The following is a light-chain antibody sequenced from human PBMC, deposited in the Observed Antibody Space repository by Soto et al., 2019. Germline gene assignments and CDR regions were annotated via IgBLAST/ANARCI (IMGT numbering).Light chain of an antibody. V-gene: IGLV2-23*01. CDR2: EGT. CDR3: CSFSRSRTLL. J-gene: IGLJ2*01. CDR1: SSDVGSYNL. Sequence: QSALTQPASVSGSPGQSITISCTGTSSDVGSYNLVSWYQQHPGKAPQLMIYEGTKRPSGISNRFSGSKSGNTASLAISGLQAEDEAFYYCCSFSRSRTLLFGGGTKLTVL.